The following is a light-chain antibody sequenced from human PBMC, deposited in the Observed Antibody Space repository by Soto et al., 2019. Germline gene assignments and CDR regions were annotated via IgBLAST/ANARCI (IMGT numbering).Light chain of an antibody. J-gene: IGLJ1*01. Sequence: QSVLTQPPSVSGAPGQRVTISCTGGSSNIGAGYDVHWYQQLPGTAPKLLISGNNNRPSGVPDRFSGSKSGTSASLAINGLQAEDEADYYCQSSDSSLIAIFGTGTKVT. CDR1: SSNIGAGYD. CDR2: GNN. CDR3: QSSDSSLIAI. V-gene: IGLV1-40*01.